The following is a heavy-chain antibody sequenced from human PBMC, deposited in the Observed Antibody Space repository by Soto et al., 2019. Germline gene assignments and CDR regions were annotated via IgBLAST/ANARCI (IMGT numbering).Heavy chain of an antibody. CDR1: GYTFTSYG. V-gene: IGHV1-18*01. CDR2: ISAYNGNT. J-gene: IGHJ6*02. D-gene: IGHD6-13*01. CDR3: AREWAADGIDYYYGMDV. Sequence: QVQLVQSGAEVKKPGASVKVSCKASGYTFTSYGISWVRQAPGQGLEWMGWISAYNGNTNYAQKLQGRVTMTTDTAPSTAYMELRGMRSDDTAVYYCAREWAADGIDYYYGMDVWGQGTTVTVSS.